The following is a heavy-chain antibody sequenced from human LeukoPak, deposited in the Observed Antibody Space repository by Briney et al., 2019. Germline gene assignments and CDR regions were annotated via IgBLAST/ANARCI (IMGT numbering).Heavy chain of an antibody. Sequence: SETLSLTCTVAGGSINSPNSYWGWIRQPPGKGLEWIGSIFHDGTTYYSPSLKSRVTVSVDTSLNQFSLSLMSMTAADTAVYYCARRVVAGTTVDFWGQGNLVTVSS. V-gene: IGHV4-39*01. CDR2: IFHDGTT. D-gene: IGHD1-1*01. CDR1: GGSINSPNSY. J-gene: IGHJ4*02. CDR3: ARRVVAGTTVDF.